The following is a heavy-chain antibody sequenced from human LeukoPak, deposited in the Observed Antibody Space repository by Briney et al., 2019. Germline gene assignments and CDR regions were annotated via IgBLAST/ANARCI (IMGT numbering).Heavy chain of an antibody. V-gene: IGHV1-58*01. CDR1: GFTFTSSA. CDR2: IVVGSGNT. J-gene: IGHJ4*02. Sequence: FVKVSCKASGFTFTSSAVQWVRQARGQRLEWIGWIVVGSGNTNYAQKFQERVTITRDMSTSTAYMELSSLRSEDTAVYYCAADHLHYDSSGSKENWGQGTLVTVSS. CDR3: AADHLHYDSSGSKEN. D-gene: IGHD3-22*01.